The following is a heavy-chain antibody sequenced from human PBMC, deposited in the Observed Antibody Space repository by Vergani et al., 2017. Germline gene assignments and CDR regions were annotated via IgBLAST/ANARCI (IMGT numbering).Heavy chain of an antibody. V-gene: IGHV4-34*01. J-gene: IGHJ4*02. Sequence: QVQLQQWGAGLLKPSETLSLTCAVYGGSFSGYYWSWIRQPPGKGLEWIGEINHSGSTNDNPSLKSRVTISVDTSKNQFSLKLSSVTAADTAVYYCARHSVEMATIDYWGQGSLVTVSS. CDR1: GGSFSGYY. CDR2: INHSGST. CDR3: ARHSVEMATIDY. D-gene: IGHD5-24*01.